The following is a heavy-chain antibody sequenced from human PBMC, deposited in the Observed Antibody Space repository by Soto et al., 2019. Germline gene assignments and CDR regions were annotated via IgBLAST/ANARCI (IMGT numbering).Heavy chain of an antibody. Sequence: ASVKVSCKASGYTFTSYVMSWVRPAAGQGLEWMGCMSSFNGNTYFAQKLQGRVTMTTDTSTSTAYMERRSLRSDDTAVYYCARNIPHSDILTGYYAVDYYGMDVWGQGTTVTVSS. J-gene: IGHJ6*02. CDR1: GYTFTSYV. CDR2: MSSFNGNT. CDR3: ARNIPHSDILTGYYAVDYYGMDV. V-gene: IGHV1-18*04. D-gene: IGHD3-9*01.